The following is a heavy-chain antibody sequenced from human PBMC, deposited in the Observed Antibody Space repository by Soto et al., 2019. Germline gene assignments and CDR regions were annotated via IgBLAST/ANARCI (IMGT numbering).Heavy chain of an antibody. J-gene: IGHJ5*02. D-gene: IGHD5-12*01. Sequence: ASVKVSCKASGITSTTYAIHWVRQAPGHGLEWMGWINTGNGNTRYSQRFLGRVFLTTDTSTSTASMDLSSLTSEDTAVYYCARAISGYVTWGQGTLVTVSS. V-gene: IGHV1-3*04. CDR1: GITSTTYA. CDR3: ARAISGYVT. CDR2: INTGNGNT.